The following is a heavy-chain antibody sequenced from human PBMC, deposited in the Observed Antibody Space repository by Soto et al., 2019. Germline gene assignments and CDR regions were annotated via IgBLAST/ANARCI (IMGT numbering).Heavy chain of an antibody. CDR1: GFTFSSYS. CDR3: ARDIFDFHTQYSSSFDY. D-gene: IGHD6-6*01. J-gene: IGHJ4*02. Sequence: PGGSLRLSCAASGFTFSSYSMNWVRQAPGKGLEWVSSISSSSSYIYYADSVKGRFTISRDNAKNSLYLQMNSLRAEDTAVYYCARDIFDFHTQYSSSFDYWGQGTMVTVSS. V-gene: IGHV3-21*01. CDR2: ISSSSSYI.